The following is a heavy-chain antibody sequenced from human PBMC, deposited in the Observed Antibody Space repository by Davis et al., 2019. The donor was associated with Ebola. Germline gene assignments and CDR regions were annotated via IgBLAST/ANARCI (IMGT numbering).Heavy chain of an antibody. Sequence: GESLKISCAASGFTFRNAWMSWVRQAPGKGLEWVGRIKSKTDGGTTDYAAPVKGRFTISRDDSKNTLYLQMNSLKTEDTAVYYCTTLNSSGYYYVSYYFDYWGQGTLVTVSS. CDR3: TTLNSSGYYYVSYYFDY. CDR1: GFTFRNAW. CDR2: IKSKTDGGTT. J-gene: IGHJ4*02. V-gene: IGHV3-15*01. D-gene: IGHD3-22*01.